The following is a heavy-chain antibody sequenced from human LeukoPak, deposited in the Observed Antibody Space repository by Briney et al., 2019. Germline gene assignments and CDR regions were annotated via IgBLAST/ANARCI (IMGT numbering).Heavy chain of an antibody. D-gene: IGHD3-16*01. CDR2: ISAYNGNT. CDR3: ARVGVDYYYYYYGMDV. CDR1: GYTFTSYG. Sequence: ASVKVSCKASGYTFTSYGISWVRQAPGQGLEWMGWISAYNGNTTYAQKLQGRVTMTTDTSTSTAYMKLRSLRSDDTAVYYCARVGVDYYYYYYGMDVWGQGTTVTVSS. J-gene: IGHJ6*02. V-gene: IGHV1-18*01.